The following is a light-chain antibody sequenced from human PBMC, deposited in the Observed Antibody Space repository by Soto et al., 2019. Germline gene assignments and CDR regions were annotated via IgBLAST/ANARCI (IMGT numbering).Light chain of an antibody. Sequence: DIQMTQSPSTLSASVGDRVTITCRASQSISSWLAWYQQKPGKAPKLLIYKASSLESGVPSRFTGSGSGKEFTLTISSLQPDDFATYYCQQYNSYHTFGQGTKLEIK. J-gene: IGKJ2*01. CDR3: QQYNSYHT. V-gene: IGKV1-5*03. CDR1: QSISSW. CDR2: KAS.